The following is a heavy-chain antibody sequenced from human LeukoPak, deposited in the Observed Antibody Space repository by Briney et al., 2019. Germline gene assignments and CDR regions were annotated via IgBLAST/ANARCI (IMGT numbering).Heavy chain of an antibody. D-gene: IGHD3-22*01. CDR1: GFTFSNYA. J-gene: IGHJ4*02. CDR3: ARGFDYYDSSGYNY. Sequence: SGGSLRLSCVVSGFTFSNYAMSWVRQAPGKGLEWVSVIAGSGGSIYYADSVKGRFTISRDNAKNSLYLQMNSLRAEDTAVYYCARGFDYYDSSGYNYWGQGTLVTVSS. CDR2: IAGSGGSI. V-gene: IGHV3-23*01.